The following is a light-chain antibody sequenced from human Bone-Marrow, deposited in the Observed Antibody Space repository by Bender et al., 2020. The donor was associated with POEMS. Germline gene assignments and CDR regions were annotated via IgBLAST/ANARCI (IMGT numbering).Light chain of an antibody. Sequence: QSVVTQPPSLSEAPRQRVTISCSGSSSNIGNHGVNWYQQLPGEAPKLLIYYDDLLTPGVSDRFSASKSGTSASLAISELQSEDEALSDCSAWDDSLSGWVFGGGTKLTVL. CDR2: YDD. J-gene: IGLJ3*02. CDR3: SAWDDSLSGWV. CDR1: SSNIGNHG. V-gene: IGLV1-36*01.